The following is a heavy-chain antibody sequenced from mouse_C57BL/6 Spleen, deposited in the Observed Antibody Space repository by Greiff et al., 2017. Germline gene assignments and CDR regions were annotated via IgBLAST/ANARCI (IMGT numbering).Heavy chain of an antibody. Sequence: EVQLVESGEGLVKPGGSLKLSCAASGFTFSSYAMSWVRQTPEKRLEWVAYISSGGDYIYYADTVNGRFTISRDNARNTLYLQMSSLKSEDTAMYYCTRDLYYGGFDYWGQGTTLTVSS. J-gene: IGHJ2*01. CDR1: GFTFSSYA. CDR3: TRDLYYGGFDY. D-gene: IGHD1-1*01. V-gene: IGHV5-9-1*02. CDR2: ISSGGDYI.